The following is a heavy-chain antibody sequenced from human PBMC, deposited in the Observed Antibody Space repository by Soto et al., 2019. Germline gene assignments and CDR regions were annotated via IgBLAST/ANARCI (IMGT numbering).Heavy chain of an antibody. Sequence: VQLEQSGPEVKKPGSSVKVSCKASGGTFSTSALSWVRQAPGQGLEWMGGIMPVFPTPDYAQKFQGRVTXTXDXXTSTAYMELGRLTSDDTAVYYCARDKDRLQLGGNYYYILDVWGQGTAVTVSS. CDR1: GGTFSTSA. CDR3: ARDKDRLQLGGNYYYILDV. J-gene: IGHJ6*02. CDR2: IMPVFPTP. D-gene: IGHD5-12*01. V-gene: IGHV1-69*05.